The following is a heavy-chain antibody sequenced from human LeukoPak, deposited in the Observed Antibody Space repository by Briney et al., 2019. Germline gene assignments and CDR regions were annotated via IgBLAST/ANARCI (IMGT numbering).Heavy chain of an antibody. J-gene: IGHJ5*02. CDR2: ISGSGSPT. V-gene: IGHV3-23*01. D-gene: IGHD1-26*01. CDR3: ARQVGASWFDP. Sequence: PGGSLRLSCAASGFTFSSFAMSWVRQAPVKGLELVSTISGSGSPTYFADSVKGRFIISRDNSKNTLYPQMNSLRAEDTAVYYCARQVGASWFDPWGQGTLLTVSS. CDR1: GFTFSSFA.